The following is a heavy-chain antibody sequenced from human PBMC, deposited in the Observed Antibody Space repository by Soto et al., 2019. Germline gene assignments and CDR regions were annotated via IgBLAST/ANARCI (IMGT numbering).Heavy chain of an antibody. Sequence: GGSLRLSCVASGFTFSSFGMHWVRQAPGKAMEWVAVITYDGSDKYYADSVKGRFTISRDNSKNTLYLQMNSLKTEDTAMYYCAKIPNYNILTVHIDYWGQGTLVTVSS. CDR2: ITYDGSDK. CDR1: GFTFSSFG. V-gene: IGHV3-30*18. CDR3: AKIPNYNILTVHIDY. D-gene: IGHD3-9*01. J-gene: IGHJ4*02.